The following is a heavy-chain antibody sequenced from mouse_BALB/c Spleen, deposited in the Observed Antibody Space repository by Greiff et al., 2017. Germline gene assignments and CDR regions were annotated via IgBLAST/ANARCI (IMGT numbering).Heavy chain of an antibody. Sequence: EVKVVESGGGLVQPGGSLKLSCAASGFTFSSYGMSWVRQTPDKRLELVATINSNGGSTYYPDSVKGRFTISRDNAKNTLYLQMSSLKSEDTAMYYCARKKYGNYDAMDYWGQGTSVTVSS. D-gene: IGHD2-10*02. J-gene: IGHJ4*01. V-gene: IGHV5-6-3*01. CDR3: ARKKYGNYDAMDY. CDR2: INSNGGST. CDR1: GFTFSSYG.